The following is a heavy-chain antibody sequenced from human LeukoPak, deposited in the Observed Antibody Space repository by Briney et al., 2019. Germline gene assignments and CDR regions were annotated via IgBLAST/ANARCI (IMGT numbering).Heavy chain of an antibody. CDR1: GGSISSRNYY. J-gene: IGHJ4*02. V-gene: IGHV4-39*01. Sequence: SETLSLTCTVSGGSISSRNYYWGWIRQPPGKGLEWIGSIYYSGSTYYNPSLKSRVTISVDTSKNQFSLKLSSVTAADTAVYYCATLSHIPMGKIWPTFGTLKNFEYWGQGTLVTVSS. D-gene: IGHD2-8*01. CDR3: ATLSHIPMGKIWPTFGTLKNFEY. CDR2: IYYSGST.